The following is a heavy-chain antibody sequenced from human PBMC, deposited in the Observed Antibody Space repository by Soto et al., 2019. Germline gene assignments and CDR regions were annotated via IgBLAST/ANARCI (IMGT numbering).Heavy chain of an antibody. CDR2: ISYDGSNK. J-gene: IGHJ6*02. CDR3: ARDQKAVRHWESNYYYGMDV. V-gene: IGHV3-30-3*01. CDR1: GFTFSSYA. Sequence: PGGSLRLSCAASGFTFSSYAMHWVRQAPGKGLEWVAVISYDGSNKYYADSVKGRFTISRDNSKNTLYLQMNSLRAEDTAVYYCARDQKAVRHWESNYYYGMDVWGQGTTVTVSS. D-gene: IGHD1-26*01.